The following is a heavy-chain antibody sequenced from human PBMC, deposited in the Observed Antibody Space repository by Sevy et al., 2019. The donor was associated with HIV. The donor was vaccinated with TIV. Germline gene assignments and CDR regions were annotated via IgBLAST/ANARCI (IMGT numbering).Heavy chain of an antibody. Sequence: SETLSLTCAVYGGSFSGYYWTFFRQPPGKGLEWIGEITHSENTNSNPSLKSRVTISVDTSKNQFSLKLTSVTAADTAVYFCARRRYDKYVWGSYRPTYFDYWGQGSLVSVSS. CDR2: ITHSENT. D-gene: IGHD3-16*02. J-gene: IGHJ4*02. CDR1: GGSFSGYY. V-gene: IGHV4-34*01. CDR3: ARRRYDKYVWGSYRPTYFDY.